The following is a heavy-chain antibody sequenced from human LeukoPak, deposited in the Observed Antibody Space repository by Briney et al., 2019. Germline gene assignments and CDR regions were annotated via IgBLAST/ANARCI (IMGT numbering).Heavy chain of an antibody. D-gene: IGHD3-22*01. Sequence: VASVKVSCKASGYTFTSYYMHWVRQAPGQGLEWMGIINPSGGSTSYAQKFQGRVTITADESTSTAYMELSSLRSEDTAVYYCARDPLYDSSGSWGQGTLVTVSS. V-gene: IGHV1-46*01. CDR1: GYTFTSYY. J-gene: IGHJ5*02. CDR3: ARDPLYDSSGS. CDR2: INPSGGST.